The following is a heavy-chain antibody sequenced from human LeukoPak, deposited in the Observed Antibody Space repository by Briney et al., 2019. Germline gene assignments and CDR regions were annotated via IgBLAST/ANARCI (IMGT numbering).Heavy chain of an antibody. CDR2: ISYDGSNK. CDR3: AKGSRGFDY. V-gene: IGHV3-30*18. D-gene: IGHD3-10*01. CDR1: GFTFSSYG. Sequence: LTARCRTLSCAAAGFTFSSYGMRWVRQAPGKWLEWVAVISYDGSNKYYANSVKGRFTISRDNSKNTLYLQMNSLRAEDTAVYYCAKGSRGFDYWGQGTLVTVSS. J-gene: IGHJ4*02.